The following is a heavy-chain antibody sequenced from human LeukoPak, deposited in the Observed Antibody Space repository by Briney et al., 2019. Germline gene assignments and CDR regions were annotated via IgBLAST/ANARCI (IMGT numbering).Heavy chain of an antibody. CDR1: GFTFSSYG. Sequence: GGSLRLSCAASGFTFSSYGMPWVRQAPGKGLEWVAVIWYDGSNKYYADSVKGRFTISRDNSKNTLYLQMNSLRAEDTAVYYWAKGEPTKKTAAWALDFWGQGTLVTVSS. CDR2: IWYDGSNK. V-gene: IGHV3-33*06. J-gene: IGHJ4*02. D-gene: IGHD6-13*01. CDR3: AKGEPTKKTAAWALDF.